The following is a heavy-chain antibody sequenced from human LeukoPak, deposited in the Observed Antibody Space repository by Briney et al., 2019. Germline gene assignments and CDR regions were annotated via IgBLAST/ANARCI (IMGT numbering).Heavy chain of an antibody. CDR1: GYTFTSYG. CDR2: ISAYNGNT. V-gene: IGHV1-18*01. CDR3: ASDMLAARPNWFDP. Sequence: EASVKVSCKASGYTFTSYGISGVRQAPGQGLEGMGWISAYNGNTNYAQKLQGRVTMTTDTSTSTAYLELRSLRYDDTRVSYCASDMLAARPNWFDPWGQGTLVTVSS. D-gene: IGHD6-6*01. J-gene: IGHJ5*02.